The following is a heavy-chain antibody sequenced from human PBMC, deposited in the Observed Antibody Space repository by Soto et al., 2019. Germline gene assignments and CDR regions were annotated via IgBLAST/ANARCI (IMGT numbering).Heavy chain of an antibody. CDR1: GFTFGSFS. CDR3: ARDGWAVAEN. Sequence: QLVESGGGFVQPGGSLRLSCAASGFTFGSFSMHWVRQAPGKGLVWVSRINSDGTSTNYADFMEGRFTISRDNAKNTLYLQMSSLRPEDTAVYYCARDGWAVAENWGQGTLVTVSS. CDR2: INSDGTST. D-gene: IGHD6-19*01. J-gene: IGHJ4*02. V-gene: IGHV3-74*01.